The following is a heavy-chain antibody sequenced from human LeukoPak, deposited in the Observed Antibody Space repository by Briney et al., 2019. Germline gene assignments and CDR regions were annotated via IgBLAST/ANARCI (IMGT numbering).Heavy chain of an antibody. Sequence: GRSLRLSCAASGFTFSSYAMHWVRQAPGKGLEWVAVISYDGSNKYYADSVKGRFTISRDNSKNTLYLQMNSLRAEDTAVYYCAKDQEVVPAAPTGFDYWGQGTLVTVSS. CDR3: AKDQEVVPAAPTGFDY. D-gene: IGHD2-2*01. CDR2: ISYDGSNK. J-gene: IGHJ4*02. CDR1: GFTFSSYA. V-gene: IGHV3-30-3*01.